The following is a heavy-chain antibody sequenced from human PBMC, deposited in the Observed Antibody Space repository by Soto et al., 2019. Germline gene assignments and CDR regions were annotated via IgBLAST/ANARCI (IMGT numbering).Heavy chain of an antibody. J-gene: IGHJ6*02. CDR3: AKDTVDTDIVHDEGYYFYYGMDV. CDR2: ISYDRNSK. CDR1: GFTFTTYA. D-gene: IGHD5-18*01. V-gene: IGHV3-30*18. Sequence: QVQMVESGGGVVQPGRSLRLSCAASGFTFTTYAMHWVRQAPGKGLEWVAAISYDRNSKYYADSVKGRFTNSRDNSENTLYLQMISLRPEDTAVYYCAKDTVDTDIVHDEGYYFYYGMDVWGQGTMVTVSS.